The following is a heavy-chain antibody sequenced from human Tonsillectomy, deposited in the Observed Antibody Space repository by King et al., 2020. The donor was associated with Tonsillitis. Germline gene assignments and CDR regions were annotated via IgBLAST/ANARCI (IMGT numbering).Heavy chain of an antibody. CDR2: ISGSGTTT. J-gene: IGHJ4*02. Sequence: VQLVESGGGLGRPGGSLRLSCVVSGFAFSSYAMSWVRQAPGKGLEWVSAISGSGTTTNYADSVKGRFTISSDNSKDTLYLQMNSLRAEDTAIYYCAKDLSRWFYLGEFDYWGQGPLVTVSS. CDR1: GFAFSSYA. D-gene: IGHD3-10*01. V-gene: IGHV3-23*04. CDR3: AKDLSRWFYLGEFDY.